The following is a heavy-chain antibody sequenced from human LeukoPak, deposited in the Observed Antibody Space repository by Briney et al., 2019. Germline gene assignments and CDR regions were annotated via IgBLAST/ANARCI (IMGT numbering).Heavy chain of an antibody. CDR1: GGTFSSYA. D-gene: IGHD1/OR15-1a*01. V-gene: IGHV1-69*13. CDR2: IIPIFGTA. J-gene: IGHJ5*02. CDR3: ARELEQLNWFDP. Sequence: SVKVSCKASGGTFSSYAISWVRQAPGQGLEWMGGIIPIFGTANYAQKFQGRVTITADESTSTAYMELSSLRSEDTAVYYCARELEQLNWFDPWGQGTLVTVSS.